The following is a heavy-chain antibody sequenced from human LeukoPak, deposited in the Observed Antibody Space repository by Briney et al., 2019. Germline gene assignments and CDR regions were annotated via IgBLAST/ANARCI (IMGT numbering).Heavy chain of an antibody. V-gene: IGHV1-2*02. J-gene: IGHJ6*02. Sequence: ASVKVSCKASGYTFTGYYMHWVRQAPGQGLEWMGWINPNSGTNYAQKFQGRVTMTRDTSISTAYMELSRLRSDDTAVYYCATLGGLTYYGMDVWGQGTTVTVSS. D-gene: IGHD7-27*01. CDR3: ATLGGLTYYGMDV. CDR1: GYTFTGYY. CDR2: INPNSGT.